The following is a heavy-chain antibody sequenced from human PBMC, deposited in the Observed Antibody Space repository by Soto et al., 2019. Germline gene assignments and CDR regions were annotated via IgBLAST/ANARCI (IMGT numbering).Heavy chain of an antibody. Sequence: TLSLTCAVSGGSISSGGYSWSWIRQPPGKGLEWIGYIYHSGSTYYNPSLKSRVTISVDRSKNQFSLKLSSVTAADTAVYYCARSSREGYDGRGYYFDYWGQRTQVTGSS. D-gene: IGHD5-12*01. CDR3: ARSSREGYDGRGYYFDY. CDR2: IYHSGST. V-gene: IGHV4-30-2*02. CDR1: GGSISSGGYS. J-gene: IGHJ4*02.